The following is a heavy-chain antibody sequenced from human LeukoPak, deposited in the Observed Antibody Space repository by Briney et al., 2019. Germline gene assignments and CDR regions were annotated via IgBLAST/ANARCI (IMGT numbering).Heavy chain of an antibody. CDR2: ISGDGGST. CDR1: GFTFDDYA. CDR3: AKDLAGGRGWYYFDY. D-gene: IGHD2-15*01. V-gene: IGHV3-43*02. Sequence: PGGSLRLSCAASGFTFDDYAMHWVRQAPGKGLVWVSLISGDGGSTYYADSVKGRFTISRDNSKNSLYLQMNSLRTEDTALYYCAKDLAGGRGWYYFDYWGQGTLVTVSS. J-gene: IGHJ4*02.